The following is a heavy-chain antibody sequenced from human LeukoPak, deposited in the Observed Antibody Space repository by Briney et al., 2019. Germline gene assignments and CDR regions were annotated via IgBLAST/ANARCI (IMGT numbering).Heavy chain of an antibody. CDR1: GYTFTSYG. CDR3: AREYAGYYYDSSGYYLTVDAFDI. D-gene: IGHD3-22*01. Sequence: ASVKVSCKASGYTFTSYGISWVRQAPGQGLEWMGWISAYNGNTNYAQKLQGRVTMTTDTSTSTAYMELRSLRSDDTAVYYCAREYAGYYYDSSGYYLTVDAFDIWGQGTMVTVSS. J-gene: IGHJ3*02. V-gene: IGHV1-18*01. CDR2: ISAYNGNT.